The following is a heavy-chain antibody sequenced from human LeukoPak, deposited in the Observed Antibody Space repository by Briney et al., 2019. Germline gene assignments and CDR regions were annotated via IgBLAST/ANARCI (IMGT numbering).Heavy chain of an antibody. CDR2: ISGSGGST. CDR1: GFTFSSYG. D-gene: IGHD6-19*01. V-gene: IGHV3-23*01. J-gene: IGHJ4*02. Sequence: PGGSLRLSCAASGFTFSSYGMSWVRKAPGKGLDWVSAISGSGGSTYYADSVKGRFTIARDNSKNTLYLQMNSLRAEDTAVYYCAKGLRVAVAGLFDYWGQGTLVTVSS. CDR3: AKGLRVAVAGLFDY.